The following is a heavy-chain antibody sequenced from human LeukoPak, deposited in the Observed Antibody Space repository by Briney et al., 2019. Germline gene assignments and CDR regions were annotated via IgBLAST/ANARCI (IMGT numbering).Heavy chain of an antibody. CDR2: ISGSGGST. D-gene: IGHD3-16*01. Sequence: QPGGSLRLSCAASGFTFISYAMSWVRQAPVKGLEWVSIISGSGGSTYYADSVKGRFTISRDNSKNTLYLQMNSLRAENTAVYYCAKSRGETYYYPLDYWGQGTLVTVSS. CDR1: GFTFISYA. J-gene: IGHJ4*02. V-gene: IGHV3-23*01. CDR3: AKSRGETYYYPLDY.